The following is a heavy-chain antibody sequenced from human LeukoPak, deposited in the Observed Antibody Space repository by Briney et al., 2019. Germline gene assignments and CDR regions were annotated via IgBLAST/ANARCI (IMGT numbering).Heavy chain of an antibody. D-gene: IGHD2-2*02. CDR1: GFTFSSYS. V-gene: IGHV3-48*02. CDR2: ISSSSSTI. Sequence: GGSLRLSCAASGFTFSSYSMNWVRQAPGKGLEWVSYISSSSSTIYYADSVKGRFTISRGNAKNSLYLQMNSLRDEDTAVYYCARDGIWDCSSTSCYTNNWFDPWGQGTLVTVSS. CDR3: ARDGIWDCSSTSCYTNNWFDP. J-gene: IGHJ5*02.